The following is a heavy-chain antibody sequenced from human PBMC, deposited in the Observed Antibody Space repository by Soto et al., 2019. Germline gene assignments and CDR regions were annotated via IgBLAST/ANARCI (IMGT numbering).Heavy chain of an antibody. D-gene: IGHD3-22*01. J-gene: IGHJ4*02. CDR2: IIPIFGTA. V-gene: IGHV1-69*13. CDR1: GGTFSSYA. CDR3: ASSYYYDSSGYSPPPYFDY. Sequence: SVKVSCKASGGTFSSYAISWVRQAPGQGLEWMGGIIPIFGTANYAQKFQGRVTITADESTSTAYMELSSLRSEDTAVYYCASSYYYDSSGYSPPPYFDYWGQGTPVTVSS.